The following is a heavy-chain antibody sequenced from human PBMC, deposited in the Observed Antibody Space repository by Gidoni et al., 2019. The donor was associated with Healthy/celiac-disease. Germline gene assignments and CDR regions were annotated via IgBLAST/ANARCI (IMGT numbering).Heavy chain of an antibody. V-gene: IGHV1-18*01. CDR1: GYTFTSYG. J-gene: IGHJ4*02. CDR2: ISAYNSNT. D-gene: IGHD6-13*01. Sequence: QVPLVQSGAEVKKPGASVTVSCKPSGYTFTSYGSSWVRQALGQGLGWLGWISAYNSNTNYAQKLQCRVTMTADTSTSTAYMELRRLRSDDTAVYYCAGEGPGVAAPFDYWGQGTLVTVSS. CDR3: AGEGPGVAAPFDY.